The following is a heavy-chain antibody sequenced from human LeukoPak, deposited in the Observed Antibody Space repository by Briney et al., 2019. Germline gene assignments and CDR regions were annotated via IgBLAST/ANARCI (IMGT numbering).Heavy chain of an antibody. J-gene: IGHJ4*02. D-gene: IGHD6-13*01. CDR1: GGSISSSSYY. CDR2: IYYSGST. Sequence: SETLSLTCTVSGGSISSSSYYWGWIRQPPGKGLEWIGSIYYSGSTYYNPSLESRVTISVDTSKNQFSLKLSSVTAADTAVYYCARGSSSWYWVFDYWGQGTLVTVSS. V-gene: IGHV4-39*07. CDR3: ARGSSSWYWVFDY.